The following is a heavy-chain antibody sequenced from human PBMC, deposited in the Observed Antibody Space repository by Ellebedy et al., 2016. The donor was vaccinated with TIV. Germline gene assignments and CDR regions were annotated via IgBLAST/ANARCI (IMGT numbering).Heavy chain of an antibody. CDR3: ARVLRAGRDGDFFDA. CDR1: GYSISRGYY. CDR2: MYYSGTT. D-gene: IGHD1-1*01. V-gene: IGHV4-38-2*02. Sequence: MPSETLSLTCTVSGYSISRGYYWGWIRQPPGKGLEWVANMYYSGTTFYNPSLKSQLTISMDTSKNQFSLNLSSVTAADTAVYYCARVLRAGRDGDFFDAWGQGTLVTVSS. J-gene: IGHJ4*02.